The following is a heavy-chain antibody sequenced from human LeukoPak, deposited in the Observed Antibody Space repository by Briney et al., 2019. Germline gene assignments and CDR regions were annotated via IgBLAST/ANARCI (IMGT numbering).Heavy chain of an antibody. J-gene: IGHJ5*02. CDR2: IYPGDSDT. V-gene: IGHV5-51*01. Sequence: GASLKISCKGSGYSFTSYWIGRGRQQPGEGLEWMGIIYPGDSDTRYSPSFQGQVTISADKSISTAYLQWSSLKASDTAMYYCARQLDNWFDPWGQGTLVTVSS. CDR1: GYSFTSYW. D-gene: IGHD6-13*01. CDR3: ARQLDNWFDP.